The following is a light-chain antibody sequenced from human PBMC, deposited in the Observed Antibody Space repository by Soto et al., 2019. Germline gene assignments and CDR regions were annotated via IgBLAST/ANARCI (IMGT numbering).Light chain of an antibody. CDR1: NIGSKN. CDR3: QVWDSSTSSYV. J-gene: IGLJ1*01. CDR2: RDS. Sequence: SYELTQPLSVSVALRQTARITCGGNNIGSKNVHWYQQKPGQAPVLVMYRDSNRPSGIPERFSGSNSGNTATLTISRAQAGDEADYYCQVWDSSTSSYVFGTGTKLTVL. V-gene: IGLV3-9*01.